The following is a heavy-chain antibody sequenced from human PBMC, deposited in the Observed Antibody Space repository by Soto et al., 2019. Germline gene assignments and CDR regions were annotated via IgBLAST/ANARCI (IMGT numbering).Heavy chain of an antibody. CDR1: GFSLSTTGVG. CDR2: IYWDDDK. D-gene: IGHD3-10*01. V-gene: IGHV2-5*02. CDR3: AQRLPHYGLGRERENWFDP. J-gene: IGHJ5*02. Sequence: QITLKESGPTLVRPTQTLTLTCTFSGFSLSTTGVGVGWIRQPPGKALEWLALIYWDDDKRYSPSLKSRLTITXDXXKNEVILTMTNMDPVDTARYYCAQRLPHYGLGRERENWFDPWGQGTLVTVSS.